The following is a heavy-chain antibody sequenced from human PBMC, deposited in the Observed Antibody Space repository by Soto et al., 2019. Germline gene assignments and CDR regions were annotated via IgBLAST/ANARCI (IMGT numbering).Heavy chain of an antibody. J-gene: IGHJ6*01. CDR2: IYPCDSDT. CDR3: ARWWYPHYQYGMDV. Sequence: GESLKISCKGSGYNFTSYWIGCVRHMPGKGLEWMGSIYPCDSDTRYSPSFQGQVTISADKSISTAYLQWSRLKASDTAMYYCARWWYPHYQYGMDVWRQGRTVPVSS. V-gene: IGHV5-51*01. CDR1: GYNFTSYW. D-gene: IGHD2-15*01.